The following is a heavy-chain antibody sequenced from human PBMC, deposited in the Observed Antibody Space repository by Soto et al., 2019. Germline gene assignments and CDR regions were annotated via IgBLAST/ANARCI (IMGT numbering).Heavy chain of an antibody. Sequence: ASVKVSCKASGGTFGSYAITWVRRAPGQGLEWLGGIIPILNSPAYEQKFKARVVITADEITNTAYMELNSLRFDDTAVYYCAREAPYCTSATCPKFYDMDVWGQGTTVTVSS. CDR1: GGTFGSYA. CDR3: AREAPYCTSATCPKFYDMDV. CDR2: IIPILNSP. V-gene: IGHV1-69*13. J-gene: IGHJ6*02. D-gene: IGHD2-2*01.